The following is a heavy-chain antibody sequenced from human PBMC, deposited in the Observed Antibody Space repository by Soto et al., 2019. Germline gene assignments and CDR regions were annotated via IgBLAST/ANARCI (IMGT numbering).Heavy chain of an antibody. Sequence: PSETLSLTCTVSGGSISGSHYHWGWIRHPPGKGLEWIGSIHYSGRVFYKSSLLGRVTISVDTSKNQFYLDLNSVTATDTAVYYCALTPPIEVAGREFWGKGNMVTVSS. CDR1: GGSISGSHYH. CDR2: IHYSGRV. CDR3: ALTPPIEVAGREF. D-gene: IGHD2-15*01. J-gene: IGHJ4*02. V-gene: IGHV4-39*01.